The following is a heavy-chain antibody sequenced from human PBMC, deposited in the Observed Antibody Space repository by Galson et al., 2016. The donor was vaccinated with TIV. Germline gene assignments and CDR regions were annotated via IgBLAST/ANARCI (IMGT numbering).Heavy chain of an antibody. V-gene: IGHV6-1*01. D-gene: IGHD3-3*01. CDR1: GDSVSSDSAA. Sequence: CAISGDSVSSDSAAWNWTRQSPSRGLEWLGRTYYRSKWYNDYAPSVRGRMIITPDTSKNQFSLQLNSVAPEDTAVYYCARATPSVFGIIMTLDYWGQGTLVTVSS. J-gene: IGHJ4*02. CDR2: TYYRSKWYN. CDR3: ARATPSVFGIIMTLDY.